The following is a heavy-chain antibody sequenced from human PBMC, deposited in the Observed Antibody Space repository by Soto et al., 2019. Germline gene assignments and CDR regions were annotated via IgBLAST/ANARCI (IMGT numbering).Heavy chain of an antibody. J-gene: IGHJ4*02. CDR2: INPNSGGT. D-gene: IGHD2-8*01. V-gene: IGHV1-2*02. CDR3: ARDPEDSVYPGVELSGAY. CDR1: GYTFTGYY. Sequence: QVQLVQSGAEVKKPGASVKVSCKASGYTFTGYYMHCLRQATGQGLEWMGWINPNSGGTNYAQKFQCRVTMNRDTSINTAYMELSRLRSDDTAVYYCARDPEDSVYPGVELSGAYWGQGTLVTVS.